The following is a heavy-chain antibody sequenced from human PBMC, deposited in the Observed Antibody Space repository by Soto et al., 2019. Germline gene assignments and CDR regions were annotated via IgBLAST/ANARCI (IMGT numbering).Heavy chain of an antibody. CDR2: INHSGST. Sequence: SETRSLTCAVYGGSFSGYYWSWIRQPPGKGLEWIGEINHSGSTNYNPSLKSRVTISVDTSKNQFSLKLSSVAAADTAVYYCARVNEYYGSGSFPTLDYWGQGTLVTVSS. CDR3: ARVNEYYGSGSFPTLDY. J-gene: IGHJ4*02. D-gene: IGHD3-10*01. V-gene: IGHV4-34*01. CDR1: GGSFSGYY.